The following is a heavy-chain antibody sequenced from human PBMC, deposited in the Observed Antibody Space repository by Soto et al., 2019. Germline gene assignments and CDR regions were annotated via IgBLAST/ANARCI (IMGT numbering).Heavy chain of an antibody. CDR3: ARGLGGGYSYGYYFDY. Sequence: SETLSLTCTVSGGSISSSSYYWGWIRQPPGKGLEWIGYIYYSGSTNYSPSLKSRVTISVDTSKNQFSLKVSSVTAADTAVYYCARGLGGGYSYGYYFDYWGQGTLVTVSS. J-gene: IGHJ4*02. V-gene: IGHV4-61*05. CDR2: IYYSGST. CDR1: GGSISSSSYY. D-gene: IGHD5-18*01.